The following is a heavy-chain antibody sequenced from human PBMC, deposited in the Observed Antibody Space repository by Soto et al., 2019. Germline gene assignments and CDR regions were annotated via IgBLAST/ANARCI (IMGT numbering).Heavy chain of an antibody. D-gene: IGHD6-19*01. Sequence: ASVKVSCKASGYTFTSYDINWVRQATGQGLEWMGWMNPNSGNTGYAQKFQGRVTMTRNTSISTAYMELSSLRSEDTAVYYCARERALSWGAVAGTEYYGMDVWGQGTTVTVSS. V-gene: IGHV1-8*01. CDR2: MNPNSGNT. CDR1: GYTFTSYD. CDR3: ARERALSWGAVAGTEYYGMDV. J-gene: IGHJ6*02.